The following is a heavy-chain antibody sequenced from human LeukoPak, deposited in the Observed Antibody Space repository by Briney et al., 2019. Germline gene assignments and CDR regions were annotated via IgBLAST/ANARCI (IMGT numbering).Heavy chain of an antibody. CDR1: GFTFSSYR. CDR2: ISSISSYI. V-gene: IGHV3-21*01. D-gene: IGHD1-26*01. J-gene: IGHJ6*03. CDR3: ARVPIGVGANLYYYYYYMDV. Sequence: PGGSLRLSCAASGFTFSSYRMNSVRQAPGTGLEWVSSISSISSYIYYADSVKGRFTISRDNAKNSLYLQMNSLRAEDTAVYYCARVPIGVGANLYYYYYYMDVWGKGTTVTVSS.